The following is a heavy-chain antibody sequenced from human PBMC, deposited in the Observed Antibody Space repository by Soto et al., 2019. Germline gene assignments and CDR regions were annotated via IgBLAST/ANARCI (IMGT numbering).Heavy chain of an antibody. CDR2: ISASGGST. V-gene: IGHV3-23*01. Sequence: GGSLRLSCVASGFTFSSDAIGWVRQAPGKGLEWVSGISASGGSTYYPDSVKGRFTISRDNSRNTLYLQMNSLRVEDTAVYYCAKDLGATTSWFFFEHWGQGTLVTVSS. D-gene: IGHD2-2*01. CDR1: GFTFSSDA. J-gene: IGHJ4*02. CDR3: AKDLGATTSWFFFEH.